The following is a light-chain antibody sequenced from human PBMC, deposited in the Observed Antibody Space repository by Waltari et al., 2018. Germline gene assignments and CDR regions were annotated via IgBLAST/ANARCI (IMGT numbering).Light chain of an antibody. CDR3: LQDYTFPRT. Sequence: AVQMTQSPSSLSAPTGDRVTITCRASQGIRNDLAWYQQKPGKAPKLLIYGASTLQTGVPSRFSGSGSGTDFTLVISSLQPEDFATYYCLQDYTFPRTFGQGTKVEIK. CDR1: QGIRND. CDR2: GAS. V-gene: IGKV1-6*01. J-gene: IGKJ1*01.